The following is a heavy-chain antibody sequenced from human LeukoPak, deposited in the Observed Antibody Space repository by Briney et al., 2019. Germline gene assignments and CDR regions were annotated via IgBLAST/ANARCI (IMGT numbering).Heavy chain of an antibody. Sequence: SETLSLTCTISGGSVSDYYWSWIRQSPGKGLEWIGYIYYTGSTTYNPSLKSRVTISADTSKNQFSLKLSSVTAADTAVYYCARDENGYVWGSFRAWGQGTLVTVSS. V-gene: IGHV4-59*02. D-gene: IGHD3-16*02. CDR3: ARDENGYVWGSFRA. CDR2: IYYTGST. J-gene: IGHJ5*02. CDR1: GGSVSDYY.